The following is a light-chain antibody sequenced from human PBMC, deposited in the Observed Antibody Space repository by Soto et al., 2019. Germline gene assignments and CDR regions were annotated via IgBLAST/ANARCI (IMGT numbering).Light chain of an antibody. CDR3: QQYDNLPYT. CDR2: DAS. Sequence: DVQMTQSPASLSASAGDRVTITCQASQGISNYLNWYQQKPGKAPKLLIFDASNLETGVPSRFSGSGSGTDFSFSISSLQPEDIATYYCQQYDNLPYTFGQWTKLEIK. CDR1: QGISNY. V-gene: IGKV1-33*01. J-gene: IGKJ2*01.